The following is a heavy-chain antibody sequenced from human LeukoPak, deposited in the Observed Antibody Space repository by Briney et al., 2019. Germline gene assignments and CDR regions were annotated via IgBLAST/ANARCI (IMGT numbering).Heavy chain of an antibody. CDR3: ARAGGNYGDYFDY. CDR2: IYYSGST. J-gene: IGHJ4*02. CDR1: GGSISSYY. V-gene: IGHV4-59*01. D-gene: IGHD4-17*01. Sequence: PSETLSLTCTVSGGSISSYYWSWIRQPPGKGLEWIGYIYYSGSTNYNPSLKSRVTISVDTSKNQFSLKVRSVTAADTAVYYCARAGGNYGDYFDYWGQGTLVTVSS.